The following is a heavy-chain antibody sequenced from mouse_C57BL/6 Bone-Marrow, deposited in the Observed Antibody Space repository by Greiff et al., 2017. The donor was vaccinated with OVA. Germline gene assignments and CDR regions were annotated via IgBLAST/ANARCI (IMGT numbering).Heavy chain of an antibody. J-gene: IGHJ1*03. Sequence: VQLQQSGAELVRPGSSVKMSCKTSGYTFTSYGINWVKQRPGQGLEWIGYIYIGNGYTEYNEKFKGKATLTSDTSSSTAYMQLSILTSEVSAIYFCATSTVAHYWYFDVWGKGTTVTVSS. CDR3: ATSTVAHYWYFDV. V-gene: IGHV1-58*01. CDR2: IYIGNGYT. D-gene: IGHD1-1*01. CDR1: GYTFTSYG.